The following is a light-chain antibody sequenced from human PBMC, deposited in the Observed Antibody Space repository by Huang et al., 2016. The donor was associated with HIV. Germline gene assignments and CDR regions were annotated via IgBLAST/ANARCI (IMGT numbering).Light chain of an antibody. CDR2: DAS. CDR1: QSVSNY. CDR3: QQRGNWPLT. J-gene: IGKJ4*01. V-gene: IGKV3-11*01. Sequence: EIVLTQSPATLSLSPGERATLSCRARQSVSNYLAWYQQKPGQAPRLLIYDASKRATGIPARFSGSGSGADFTLTISSLDSEDFAVYYCQQRGNWPLTFGGGTKVEIK.